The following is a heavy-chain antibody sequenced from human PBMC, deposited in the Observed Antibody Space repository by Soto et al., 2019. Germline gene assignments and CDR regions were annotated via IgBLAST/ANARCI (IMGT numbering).Heavy chain of an antibody. J-gene: IGHJ4*02. CDR3: ARSALVGARMDY. D-gene: IGHD1-26*01. CDR2: IYPGDSET. CDR1: GYGFTSYW. Sequence: GESLKISCKGSGYGFTSYWIGWVRQMPGKGLEWMGTIYPGDSETRYSPSFRGQVTISADKSISTAYLQWSSLKASDSAMYYCARSALVGARMDYWGQGTLVTVSS. V-gene: IGHV5-51*01.